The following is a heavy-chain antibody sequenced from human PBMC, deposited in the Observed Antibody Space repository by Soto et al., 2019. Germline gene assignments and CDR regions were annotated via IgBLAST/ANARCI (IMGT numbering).Heavy chain of an antibody. V-gene: IGHV4-31*03. CDR3: ARDPAP. CDR1: GGSINRGGYY. Sequence: QVQLQESGPGLVKPSETLSLTCTVSGGSINRGGYYWSWIRQHPGKGLEWIGYIYNSGTTYYNPSLKSRVTISVDTSKNQCSLKLTSLTAADTAVYYCARDPAPWGQGTLVTVSS. J-gene: IGHJ5*02. CDR2: IYNSGTT.